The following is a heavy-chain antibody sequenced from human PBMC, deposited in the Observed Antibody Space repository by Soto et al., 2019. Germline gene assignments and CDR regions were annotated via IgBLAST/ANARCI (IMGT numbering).Heavy chain of an antibody. CDR2: INPNSGGT. J-gene: IGHJ3*02. V-gene: IGHV1-2*02. Sequence: ASVKVSCKASGYTFNGHYIHWVRQAPGQGLEWMGWINPNSGGTNYAQKFQGRVTLTRDTSISTVYVELSSLRSDDTALYYCARDSYYDILTGYSRNAFDIWGQGTMVTVSS. CDR3: ARDSYYDILTGYSRNAFDI. D-gene: IGHD3-9*01. CDR1: GYTFNGHY.